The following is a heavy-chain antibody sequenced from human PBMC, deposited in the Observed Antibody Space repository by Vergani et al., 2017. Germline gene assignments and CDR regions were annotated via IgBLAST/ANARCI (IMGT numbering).Heavy chain of an antibody. CDR1: GYTFTSYA. J-gene: IGHJ5*02. CDR2: INAGNGNT. Sequence: QVQLVQSGAEVKKPGASVKVSCKASGYTFTSYAMHWVRQAPGQRLEWMGWINAGNGNTKYSQKFQGRVTITADESTSTAYMELSSLRSEDTAVYYCARSHGSGSYYNPADWFDPWGQGTLVTVSS. V-gene: IGHV1-3*01. CDR3: ARSHGSGSYYNPADWFDP. D-gene: IGHD3-10*01.